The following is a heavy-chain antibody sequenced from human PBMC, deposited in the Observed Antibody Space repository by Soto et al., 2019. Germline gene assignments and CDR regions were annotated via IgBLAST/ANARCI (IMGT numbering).Heavy chain of an antibody. J-gene: IGHJ6*02. Sequence: QVQLVQSGAEVKKPGSSVKVSCKASGGTFSSYAISWVRQAPGQGLEWMGGIIPIFGTANYAQKFQGRVTITADESTSTAYMELSSLRSVETAVYYCARDLRGGVGTVRIGGSGWYGPNYYYCYGMDVWGQGTTVTVAS. CDR2: IIPIFGTA. V-gene: IGHV1-69*01. D-gene: IGHD6-19*01. CDR3: ARDLRGGVGTVRIGGSGWYGPNYYYCYGMDV. CDR1: GGTFSSYA.